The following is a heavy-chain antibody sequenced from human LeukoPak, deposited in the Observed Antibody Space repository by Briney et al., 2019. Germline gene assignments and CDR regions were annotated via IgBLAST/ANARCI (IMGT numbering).Heavy chain of an antibody. Sequence: PGGSLRLSCAASGFTFSDYGMHWVRQAPGKGLEWVANIKQDGSEKYYVDSVKGRFTISRDNAKNSLYLQMNSLRAEDTAVYYCARLRYHDFWSGYWKYYYYMDVWGKGTTVTVSS. CDR2: IKQDGSEK. D-gene: IGHD3-3*01. CDR3: ARLRYHDFWSGYWKYYYYMDV. V-gene: IGHV3-7*01. CDR1: GFTFSDYG. J-gene: IGHJ6*03.